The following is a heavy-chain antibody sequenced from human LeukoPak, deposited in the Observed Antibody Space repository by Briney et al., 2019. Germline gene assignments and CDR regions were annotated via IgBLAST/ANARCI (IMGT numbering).Heavy chain of an antibody. CDR3: ARRASSGYYRRYFDY. J-gene: IGHJ4*02. Sequence: SETLSLTCTVSGGSISSSSYYWGWIRQPPGKGLEWIGSIYYSGSTYYNPSLKSRVTISVDTSKNQFSLKLSSVTATDTAVYYCARRASSGYYRRYFDYWGQGTLVTVSS. V-gene: IGHV4-39*01. CDR2: IYYSGST. CDR1: GGSISSSSYY. D-gene: IGHD3-22*01.